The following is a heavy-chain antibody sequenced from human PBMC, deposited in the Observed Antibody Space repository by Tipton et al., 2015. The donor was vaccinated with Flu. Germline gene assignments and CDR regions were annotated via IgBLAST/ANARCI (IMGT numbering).Heavy chain of an antibody. CDR3: AIGGCSSSYYSYYGMDV. CDR1: GYTFTSYD. CDR2: MNPNSGNT. J-gene: IGHJ6*02. V-gene: IGHV1-8*01. D-gene: IGHD6-6*01. Sequence: QVQLVQSGAEVKKPGASVKVSCKASGYTFTSYDINWVRQATGQGLEWMGWMNPNSGNTGYAQKFQGRVTMTRNTSISTAYMELRSRRSEDTAVYYCAIGGCSSSYYSYYGMDVGGRGTTVTVSS.